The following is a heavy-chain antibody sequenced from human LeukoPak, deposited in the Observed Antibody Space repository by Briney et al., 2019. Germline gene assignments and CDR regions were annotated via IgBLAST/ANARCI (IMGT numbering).Heavy chain of an antibody. CDR2: ISYDGSNK. Sequence: PGGSLRLSCAASGFTFSSYAMHWVRQAPGKGLEWVAVISYDGSNKYYADSVKGRFTISRDNSKNTLYLQMGSLRAEDMAVYYCARGTGYSSSWYTGNFDYWGQGTLVTVSS. D-gene: IGHD6-13*01. V-gene: IGHV3-30-3*01. CDR3: ARGTGYSSSWYTGNFDY. CDR1: GFTFSSYA. J-gene: IGHJ4*02.